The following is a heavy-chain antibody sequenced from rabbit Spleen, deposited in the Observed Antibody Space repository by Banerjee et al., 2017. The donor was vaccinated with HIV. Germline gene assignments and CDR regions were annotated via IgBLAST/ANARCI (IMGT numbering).Heavy chain of an antibody. CDR1: GFDFSSRYY. CDR2: IDAGSSGDT. J-gene: IGHJ4*01. D-gene: IGHD4-1*01. Sequence: QEQLKETGGGLVQPGGSLTLSCKASGFDFSSRYYMNWVRQAPGKGLEWIACIDAGSSGDTYYASWAKGRFTISKTSSTTVTLQMTSLTAADTATYFCARETSSGWGVVSYYFNLWGQGTLVTVS. V-gene: IGHV1S45*01. CDR3: ARETSSGWGVVSYYFNL.